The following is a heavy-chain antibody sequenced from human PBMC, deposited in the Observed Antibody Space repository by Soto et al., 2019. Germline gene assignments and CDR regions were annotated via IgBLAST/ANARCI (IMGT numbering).Heavy chain of an antibody. Sequence: SQTLSLTCAISGDSVSSNSAAWNWIRQSPSRGLEWLGRTYYRSKWYNDYAVSVKSRITINPDTSKNQFSLQLNSVTPEDTAVYYCARVMSRDCSIPSCYEGEDYWGQGTLVTVSS. CDR3: ARVMSRDCSIPSCYEGEDY. D-gene: IGHD2-2*01. CDR2: TYYRSKWYN. J-gene: IGHJ4*02. V-gene: IGHV6-1*01. CDR1: GDSVSSNSAA.